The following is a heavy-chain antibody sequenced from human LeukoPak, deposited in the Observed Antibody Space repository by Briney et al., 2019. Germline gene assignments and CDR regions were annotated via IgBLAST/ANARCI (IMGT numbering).Heavy chain of an antibody. D-gene: IGHD3-3*01. V-gene: IGHV3-74*01. CDR1: GFTFSSYW. CDR2: ISSDGNST. Sequence: PGGSLRLSCAASGFTFSSYWIHWVRQAPGKGLVWVSRISSDGNSTSYADSVKGRFTISRDNAKNTLYLQMNSLRAEDTAVYYCARWSGHSGHDYWGQGSLVTVSS. CDR3: ARWSGHSGHDY. J-gene: IGHJ4*02.